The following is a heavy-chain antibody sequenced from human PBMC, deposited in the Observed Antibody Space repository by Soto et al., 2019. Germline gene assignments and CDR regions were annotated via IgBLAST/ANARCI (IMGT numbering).Heavy chain of an antibody. V-gene: IGHV4-39*07. Sequence: SETLSLTCTVSGGSISSSSYYWGWIRQPPGKGLEWIGSIYYSGSTYYNPSLKSRVTISVDTSKNQFSLKLSSVTAADTAVYYCARSLYKGFDYWGQGTLVTVSS. CDR3: ARSLYKGFDY. J-gene: IGHJ4*02. D-gene: IGHD1-20*01. CDR1: GGSISSSSYY. CDR2: IYYSGST.